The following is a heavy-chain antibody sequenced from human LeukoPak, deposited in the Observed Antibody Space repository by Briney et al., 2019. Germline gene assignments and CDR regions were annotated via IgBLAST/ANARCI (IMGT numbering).Heavy chain of an antibody. V-gene: IGHV3-23*01. CDR1: GYSISSGYY. D-gene: IGHD6-19*01. CDR3: AKGRTEAGTLALDY. Sequence: PSETLSLTCTVSGYSISSGYYWGWIRQPPGKGLEWVSAISSSDDGTYHAGSVRGRFTISRDSSKNTLYLQMNNLRTEDTAVYYCAKGRTEAGTLALDYWGQGTLVTVSS. J-gene: IGHJ4*02. CDR2: ISSSDDGT.